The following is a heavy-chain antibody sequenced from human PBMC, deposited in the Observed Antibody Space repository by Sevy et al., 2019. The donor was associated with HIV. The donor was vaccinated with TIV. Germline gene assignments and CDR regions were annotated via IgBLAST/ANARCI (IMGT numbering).Heavy chain of an antibody. CDR2: ISGSGGST. CDR1: GFTFSSYA. J-gene: IGHJ4*02. D-gene: IGHD6-13*01. V-gene: IGHV3-23*01. Sequence: GGSLRLSCAASGFTFSSYAMSWVRQAPGKGLEWVSAISGSGGSTYYADSVKGRFTISRDNSKNTLYLQMNSLRAEDTAIYYCAKDRSSSWYYFDYWGQGTLVTVSS. CDR3: AKDRSSSWYYFDY.